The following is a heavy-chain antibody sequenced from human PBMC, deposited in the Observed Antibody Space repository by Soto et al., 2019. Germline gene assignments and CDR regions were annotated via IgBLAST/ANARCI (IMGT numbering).Heavy chain of an antibody. J-gene: IGHJ6*02. CDR3: ARDSSCSGGSCYSTSVYYYYGMDV. Sequence: SVKVSCKASGGTFSSYAISWVRQAPGQGLEWMGGIIPIFGTANYAQKFQGRVTITADESTSTAYMELSSLRSEDTAVYYCARDSSCSGGSCYSTSVYYYYGMDVWGQGTTVTVSS. CDR1: GGTFSSYA. D-gene: IGHD2-15*01. V-gene: IGHV1-69*13. CDR2: IIPIFGTA.